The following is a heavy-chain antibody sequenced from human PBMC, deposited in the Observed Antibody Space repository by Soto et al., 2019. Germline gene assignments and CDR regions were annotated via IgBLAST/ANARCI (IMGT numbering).Heavy chain of an antibody. Sequence: SETLSLTCGVYGGSCSGYYGSWIRQPPGKGLEWIGEINHSGSTNYNPSLKSRVTISVDTSKNQFSLKLSSVTAADTAVYYCARVKIAAAGRPFDYWGQGTLVTVSS. D-gene: IGHD6-13*01. CDR2: INHSGST. CDR3: ARVKIAAAGRPFDY. CDR1: GGSCSGYY. J-gene: IGHJ4*02. V-gene: IGHV4-34*01.